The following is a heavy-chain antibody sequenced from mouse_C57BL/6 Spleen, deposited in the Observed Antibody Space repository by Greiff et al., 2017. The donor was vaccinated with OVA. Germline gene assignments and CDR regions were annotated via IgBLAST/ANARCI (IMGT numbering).Heavy chain of an antibody. CDR1: GYTFTDYN. D-gene: IGHD1-1*01. J-gene: IGHJ4*01. V-gene: IGHV1-22*01. Sequence: DVQLVESGPELVKPGASVKMSCKASGYTFTDYNMHWVKQSHGKSLEWIGYINPNNGGTSYNQKFKGKATLTVNKSSSTAYMELRSLTSEDSAVYYCATPYYYGSSIYAMDYWGQGTSVTVSS. CDR2: INPNNGGT. CDR3: ATPYYYGSSIYAMDY.